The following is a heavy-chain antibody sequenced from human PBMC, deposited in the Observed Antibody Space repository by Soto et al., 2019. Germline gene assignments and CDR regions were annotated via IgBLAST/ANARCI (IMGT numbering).Heavy chain of an antibody. D-gene: IGHD2-15*01. CDR3: ASATGYCSGGSCYFFY. CDR1: GYTFTSYD. J-gene: IGHJ4*02. CDR2: MNPNSGNT. Sequence: QVQLVQSGAEVKKTGASVKVSCKASGYTFTSYDINWVRQATGQGLEWMGWMNPNSGNTGYAQKFQGRVTMTRNTSISTAYMELSSLRSEETAVYYCASATGYCSGGSCYFFYWGQGTLVTVSS. V-gene: IGHV1-8*01.